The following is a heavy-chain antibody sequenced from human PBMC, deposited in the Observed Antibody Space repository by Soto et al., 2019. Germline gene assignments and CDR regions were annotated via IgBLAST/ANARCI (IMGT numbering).Heavy chain of an antibody. Sequence: GGSLRLSCAASGFTFSSYGMHWVRQAPGKGLEWVAVISYDGSNKYYADSVKGRFTISRDNSKNTLYLQMNSLRAEDTAVYYCAKDQWLGLYYYYGMDVWGQGTTVTVSS. V-gene: IGHV3-30*18. CDR2: ISYDGSNK. D-gene: IGHD6-19*01. CDR1: GFTFSSYG. J-gene: IGHJ6*02. CDR3: AKDQWLGLYYYYGMDV.